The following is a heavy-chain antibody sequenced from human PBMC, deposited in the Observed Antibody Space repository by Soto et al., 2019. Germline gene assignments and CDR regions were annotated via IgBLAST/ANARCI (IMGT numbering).Heavy chain of an antibody. CDR1: GGSVSSSRYF. D-gene: IGHD6-13*01. V-gene: IGHV4-39*01. CDR2: VYFYGST. CDR3: AGHPIAAAPGKRPVDV. Sequence: QLQLQESGPGLLKPSETLSLDCTVSGGSVSSSRYFWGWIRQPPGKGLEWIGSVYFYGSTYYSASPKSPVTISLATAKNQFSLNLISVTAADTAVYFCAGHPIAAAPGKRPVDVWGIGTTVTVSS. J-gene: IGHJ6*04.